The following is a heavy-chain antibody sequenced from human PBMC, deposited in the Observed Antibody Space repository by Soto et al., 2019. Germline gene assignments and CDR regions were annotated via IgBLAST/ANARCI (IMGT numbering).Heavy chain of an antibody. CDR2: ISSSIRCI. V-gene: IGHV3-21*01. J-gene: IGHJ4*02. D-gene: IGHD4-17*01. CDR1: GFSFSSYS. CDR3: ARDSTSYGDYDFDY. Sequence: GGSLGLSCAAWGFSFSSYSLNCVRQAAGKGLEWVLSISSSIRCIFYADSVKGRFTISRDNAKNSVYLQMTGLRAEDTAVYYWARDSTSYGDYDFDYWGQGTLVTVSS.